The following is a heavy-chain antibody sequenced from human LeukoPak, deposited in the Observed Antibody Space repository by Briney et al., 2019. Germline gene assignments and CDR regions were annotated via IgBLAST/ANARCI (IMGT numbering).Heavy chain of an antibody. CDR1: GDSVSSLSAA. CDR3: ARGVWQQLGGGYYYFGMDV. J-gene: IGHJ6*02. CDR2: TSYRSKWYN. Sequence: SQALSLTCAISGDSVSSLSAAWSWIRQSPSRGLEWLGRTSYRSKWYNDYAESVKSRITINPDTSKNQFSLQLNSVTPEDTAVYYCARGVWQQLGGGYYYFGMDVWGQGTTVTVSS. V-gene: IGHV6-1*01. D-gene: IGHD6-13*01.